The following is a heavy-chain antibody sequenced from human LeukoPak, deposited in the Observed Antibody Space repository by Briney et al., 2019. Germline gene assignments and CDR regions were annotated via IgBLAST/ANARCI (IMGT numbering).Heavy chain of an antibody. V-gene: IGHV3-30*03. J-gene: IGHJ6*02. CDR2: ISYEGGTQ. Sequence: GGSLRLSCAASGVTLSPYGMHWVRQAPGKGLEWVAVISYEGGTQHYADSVKDRFTISRDNSRNTVSLQMVSLRAEDTAAYYCARVTTSTKYYSGMDVWGQGTTVTVSS. CDR1: GVTLSPYG. D-gene: IGHD1-14*01. CDR3: ARVTTSTKYYSGMDV.